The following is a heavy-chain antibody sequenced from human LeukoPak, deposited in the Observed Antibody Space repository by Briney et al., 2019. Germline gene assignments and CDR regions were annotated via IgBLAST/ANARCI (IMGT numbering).Heavy chain of an antibody. CDR1: GGSISSGHYY. V-gene: IGHV4-30-4*01. CDR2: IYHSGST. Sequence: SETLSLTCTVSGGSISSGHYYWSWIRQPPGKGLEWIGDIYHSGSTYYNPSLKSRVTMSVVTSKNQFSLKLSSVTAADTAVYYCARTYCSGGSCPVNWFDPWGQGTLVTVSS. D-gene: IGHD2-15*01. J-gene: IGHJ5*02. CDR3: ARTYCSGGSCPVNWFDP.